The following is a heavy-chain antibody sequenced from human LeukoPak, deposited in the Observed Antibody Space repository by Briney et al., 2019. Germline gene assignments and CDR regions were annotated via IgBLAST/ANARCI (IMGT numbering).Heavy chain of an antibody. J-gene: IGHJ3*02. CDR2: INSDGINT. CDR1: GFTFSNYW. V-gene: IGHV3-74*01. D-gene: IGHD1-26*01. CDR3: ARGRGSYYGAFDI. Sequence: GGSLRLSCAASGFTFSNYWMHWVRQAPGKGLVWVSRINSDGINTSYADSVKGRFTISRDNAKNTLYLQMNSLRAEDTAVYYCARGRGSYYGAFDIWGQGTMVTVSS.